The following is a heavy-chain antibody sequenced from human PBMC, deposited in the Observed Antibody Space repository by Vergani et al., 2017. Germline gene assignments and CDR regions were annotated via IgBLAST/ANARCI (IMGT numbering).Heavy chain of an antibody. CDR1: GYTFTSYA. V-gene: IGHV1-3*01. D-gene: IGHD6-19*01. CDR3: ARFPRYSSGWYGGYYFDY. J-gene: IGHJ4*02. Sequence: QVQLVQSGAEVKKPGASVKVSCKASGYTFTSYAMHWVRQAPGQRLECMGWINAGNGNTKYSQKFQGRVTITMDTSASTAYMELSSLRSEDTAGYYCARFPRYSSGWYGGYYFDYWGQGTLVTVSS. CDR2: INAGNGNT.